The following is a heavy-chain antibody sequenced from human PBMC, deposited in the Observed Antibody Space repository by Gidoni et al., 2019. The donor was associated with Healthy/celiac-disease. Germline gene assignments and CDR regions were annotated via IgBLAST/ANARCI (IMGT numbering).Heavy chain of an antibody. CDR1: GFTFDDYA. V-gene: IGHV3-9*01. D-gene: IGHD6-19*01. CDR2: ISWNSGSI. CDR3: AKAANIAVAGIDYFDY. Sequence: EVQLVESGGGLVQPGRSLRLSCAASGFTFDDYAMHWVRQAPGKGLEWVSGISWNSGSIGYADSVKGRFTISRDNAKNSLYLQMNSLRAEDTALYYCAKAANIAVAGIDYFDYWGQGTLVTVSS. J-gene: IGHJ4*02.